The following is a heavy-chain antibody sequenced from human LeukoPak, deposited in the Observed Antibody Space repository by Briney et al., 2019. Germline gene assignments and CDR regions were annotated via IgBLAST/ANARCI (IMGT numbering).Heavy chain of an antibody. J-gene: IGHJ4*02. Sequence: PSETLSLTCTVSGDSISSDDSYWSWIRQHQGKGLEWIGYGYYSGSTYYNPSLKSRVTISVDTSKNQFSLRLSSVTAADTAVYYCARERISLRGFDYWGQGTLVTVSS. CDR3: ARERISLRGFDY. V-gene: IGHV4-31*03. CDR1: GDSISSDDSY. D-gene: IGHD3-3*02. CDR2: GYYSGST.